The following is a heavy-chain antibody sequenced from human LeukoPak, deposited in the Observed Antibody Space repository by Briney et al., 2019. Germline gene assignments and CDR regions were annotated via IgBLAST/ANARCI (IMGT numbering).Heavy chain of an antibody. CDR3: ARPGWGSSGYQYFDY. Sequence: GESLKISCKGSGYSFTSYWIGWVRQMPGKGLEWMGIIYPGDSDTRYSPSFQGQVTISADKSISTAYLQWSSLKASDTAMYYCARPGWGSSGYQYFDYWGQGTLVIVSS. CDR1: GYSFTSYW. V-gene: IGHV5-51*01. CDR2: IYPGDSDT. D-gene: IGHD3-22*01. J-gene: IGHJ4*02.